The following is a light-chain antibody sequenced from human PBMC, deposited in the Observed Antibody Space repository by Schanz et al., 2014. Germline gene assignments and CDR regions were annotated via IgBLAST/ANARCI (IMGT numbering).Light chain of an antibody. J-gene: IGKJ3*01. CDR1: QSISSW. CDR3: QKYNSAPHT. Sequence: DIQMTQSPSTVSASVGDTVTISCRASQSISSWLAWYQQKPGKAPKFLIHDASSLETGVPSRFSGSGSGTLFTLTISSLQPEDVATYYCQKYNSAPHTFGPGTKVDIK. V-gene: IGKV1-5*01. CDR2: DAS.